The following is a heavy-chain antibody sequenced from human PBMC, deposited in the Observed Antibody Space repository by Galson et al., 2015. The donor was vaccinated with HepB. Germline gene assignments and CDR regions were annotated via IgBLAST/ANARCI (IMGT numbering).Heavy chain of an antibody. CDR1: GFTFSSYS. D-gene: IGHD3-10*01. J-gene: IGHJ6*02. CDR3: ARGSTVWFGEVSYYYYGMDV. V-gene: IGHV3-21*01. Sequence: SLRLSCAASGFTFSSYSMNWVRQAPGKGLEWVSSISSSSSYIYYADSVKGRFTISRDNAKNSLYLQMNSLRAEDTAVYYCARGSTVWFGEVSYYYYGMDVWGQGTTVTVSS. CDR2: ISSSSSYI.